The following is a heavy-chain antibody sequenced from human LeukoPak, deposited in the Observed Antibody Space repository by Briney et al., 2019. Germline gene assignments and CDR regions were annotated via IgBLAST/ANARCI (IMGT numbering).Heavy chain of an antibody. Sequence: ASVKVSCKASGYTFTGYYIHWVRQAPGQGLEWMGWINPNSGGTNYAQKFQGRVTMTRDTSISTAYMELSRLRSDDTAVYYCARDQWLRAQGLGYCGQGTLVTVSS. D-gene: IGHD5-12*01. CDR3: ARDQWLRAQGLGY. V-gene: IGHV1-2*02. CDR2: INPNSGGT. J-gene: IGHJ4*02. CDR1: GYTFTGYY.